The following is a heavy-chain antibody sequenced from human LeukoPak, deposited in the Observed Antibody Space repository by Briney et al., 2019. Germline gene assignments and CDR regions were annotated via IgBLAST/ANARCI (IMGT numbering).Heavy chain of an antibody. CDR3: VRYGRRANDQPFDV. CDR2: IDEDGSET. CDR1: GFTFSNYW. D-gene: IGHD1-1*01. V-gene: IGHV3-7*01. Sequence: GGSLRPSCEVSGFTFSNYWMMWVRQAPGTGLEWVASIDEDGSETNYVDSVTGRFTVSRDHAKNSLFLQMNSLRAEDTAVYYCVRYGRRANDQPFDVWGQGTMVTVSS. J-gene: IGHJ3*01.